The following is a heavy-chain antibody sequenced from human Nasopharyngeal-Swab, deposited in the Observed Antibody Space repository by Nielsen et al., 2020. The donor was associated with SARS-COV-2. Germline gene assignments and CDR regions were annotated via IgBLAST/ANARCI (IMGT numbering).Heavy chain of an antibody. V-gene: IGHV3-74*01. CDR2: IKSDGSTT. Sequence: GESLKISCAASGFTFSSYWMHWVRQAPGKGLVWVSLIKSDGSTTSYADSVKGRFTISRDNAKNSLYLQMNSLRAEDTAVYYCARDQTYDSSGPDLSFDYWGQGTLVTVSS. J-gene: IGHJ4*02. CDR1: GFTFSSYW. CDR3: ARDQTYDSSGPDLSFDY. D-gene: IGHD3-22*01.